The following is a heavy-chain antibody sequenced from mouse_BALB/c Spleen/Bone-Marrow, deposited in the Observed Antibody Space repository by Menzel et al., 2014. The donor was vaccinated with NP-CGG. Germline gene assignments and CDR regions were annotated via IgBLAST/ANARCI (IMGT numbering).Heavy chain of an antibody. Sequence: VQGVESGAELVRPGASVKLSCKALGYTSTDYEMHWVKQTPVNGLEWIGAIHPGSGNTAYNQKFKGKATLTADKSSSTAYMELSSLTSEDSAVYYCIRGNYRYSWFAYWGQGTLVTVSA. V-gene: IGHV1-15*01. J-gene: IGHJ3*01. CDR1: GYTSTDYE. D-gene: IGHD2-14*01. CDR2: IHPGSGNT. CDR3: IRGNYRYSWFAY.